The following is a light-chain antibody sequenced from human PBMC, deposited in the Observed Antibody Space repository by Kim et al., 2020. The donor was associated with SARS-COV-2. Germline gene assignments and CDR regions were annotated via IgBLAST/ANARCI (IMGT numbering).Light chain of an antibody. V-gene: IGLV1-51*01. CDR3: GTWDRRLSAV. CDR1: GANIADNY. Sequence: PGQRVTIACSGSGANIADNYVSWYQPFPGTAPKLLIYDTDKRPSGIPDRFSGSKSGTSATLDITGLQPGDEADYYCGTWDRRLSAVFGGGTQLTVL. J-gene: IGLJ3*02. CDR2: DTD.